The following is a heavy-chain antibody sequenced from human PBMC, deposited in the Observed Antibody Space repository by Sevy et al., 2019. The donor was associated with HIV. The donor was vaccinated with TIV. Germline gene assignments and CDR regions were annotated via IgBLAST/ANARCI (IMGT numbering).Heavy chain of an antibody. CDR2: IKQDGSGK. V-gene: IGHV3-7*01. CDR1: GFTFNSYW. D-gene: IGHD5-12*01. CDR3: AREGSPYDTYYYYYGMDV. J-gene: IGHJ6*02. Sequence: GGSLRLSCAASGFTFNSYWMSWVRQAPGKGLEWVANIKQDGSGKYYVDSVKGRFTISRENSQNSLFLQMNTLRAEDTAVYYCAREGSPYDTYYYYYGMDVWGQGTTVTVSS.